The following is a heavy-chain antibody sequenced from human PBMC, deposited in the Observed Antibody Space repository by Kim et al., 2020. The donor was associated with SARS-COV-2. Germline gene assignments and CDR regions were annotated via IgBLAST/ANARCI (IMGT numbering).Heavy chain of an antibody. CDR2: IYGYDQK. D-gene: IGHD6-19*01. J-gene: IGHJ6*02. CDR1: EFSLTTGGVG. V-gene: IGHV2-5*01. CDR3: AHDSPGLYGFDD. Sequence: SGPTLVNPTQTLTLTCGFSEFSLTTGGVGVAWVRQPPGKALEWLALIYGYDQKWYSPSLKRRLTIAKDASNNQVVLTLTNMRPVDAGTYYCAHDSPGLYGFDDWGQGTTVTVSS.